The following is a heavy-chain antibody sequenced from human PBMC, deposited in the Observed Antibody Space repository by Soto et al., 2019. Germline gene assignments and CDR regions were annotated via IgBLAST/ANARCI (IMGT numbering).Heavy chain of an antibody. D-gene: IGHD4-17*01. CDR1: GFSFNSYG. CDR3: AKDSSLTGSTVMDV. V-gene: IGHV3-30*18. CDR2: ISYDGSNK. J-gene: IGHJ6*02. Sequence: PGGSLRLSCAASGFSFNSYGMHWVRQAPGKGLEWVALISYDGSNKYYADSVKGRFTISRDNSKNTLYLQMNSLRAEDTAVYYCAKDSSLTGSTVMDVWGQGTTVTVSS.